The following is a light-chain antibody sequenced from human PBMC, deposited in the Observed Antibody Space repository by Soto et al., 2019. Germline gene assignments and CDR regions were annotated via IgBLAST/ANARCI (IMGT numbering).Light chain of an antibody. J-gene: IGKJ4*01. V-gene: IGKV3-15*01. CDR1: QSVSSN. CDR2: GAS. CDR3: RHYNTWPLT. Sequence: EIVLTQSPGTLSLSPGESATLSCRASQSVSSNYLAWYQRKXGQGPRLLIFGASTRATGIPARFSGSGSDTEFTLTISSLQSEDVSIDYCRHYNTWPLTFGGGTKVDIK.